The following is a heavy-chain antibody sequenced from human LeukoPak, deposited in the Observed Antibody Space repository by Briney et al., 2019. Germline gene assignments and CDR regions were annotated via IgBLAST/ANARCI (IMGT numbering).Heavy chain of an antibody. J-gene: IGHJ4*02. CDR2: MSPNSGDT. D-gene: IGHD4-23*01. V-gene: IGHV1-8*01. CDR3: ARDRVNDYGGNSPEYYFDY. Sequence: ASVKVSCKASGYTFTSYDFNWVRQATGQRPEWMGWMSPNSGDTGYAQKFQDRVTMTRNTSISTAYMELSSLRSEDTAVYYCARDRVNDYGGNSPEYYFDYWGQGTLVTVSS. CDR1: GYTFTSYD.